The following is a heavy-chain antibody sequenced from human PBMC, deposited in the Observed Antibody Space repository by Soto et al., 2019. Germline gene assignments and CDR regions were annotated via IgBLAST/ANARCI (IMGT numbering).Heavy chain of an antibody. CDR1: GYRFTDNY. V-gene: IGHV1-2*02. J-gene: IGHJ5*01. CDR2: MNSNSGGT. D-gene: IGHD2-2*01. Sequence: ASVKVSCKASGYRFTDNYIHWVRQAPGQGLEWMGWMNSNSGGTKYAQKFQDGVMMTRDTSISTAYMELRRLMSDDTAVYYCARGSGTSWFDSCGQGALVTVSS. CDR3: ARGSGTSWFDS.